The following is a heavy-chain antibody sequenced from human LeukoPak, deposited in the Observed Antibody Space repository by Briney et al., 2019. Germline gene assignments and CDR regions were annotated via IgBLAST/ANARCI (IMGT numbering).Heavy chain of an antibody. J-gene: IGHJ4*02. D-gene: IGHD3-9*01. CDR2: ISTSGRT. Sequence: SETLSLTCTVSGVSITSYKWSWLRQSPGKGLEWIGFISTSGRTDYDPSLTSRVSMSVDTSKSQVSLRLNSVTAEDTAVYYCATSYDNKIVPYDCWGQGILVTVSS. CDR1: GVSITSYK. CDR3: ATSYDNKIVPYDC. V-gene: IGHV4-4*09.